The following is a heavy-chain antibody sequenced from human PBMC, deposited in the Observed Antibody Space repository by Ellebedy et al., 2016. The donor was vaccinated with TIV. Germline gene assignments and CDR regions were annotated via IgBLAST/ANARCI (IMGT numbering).Heavy chain of an antibody. CDR3: ARLYDFWSGSSPDY. D-gene: IGHD3-3*01. Sequence: GGSLRLSXAASGFTFSSYGMHWVRQAPGKGLEWVAVISYDGSNKYYADSVKGRFIISRDNSKNTLYLQMNSLRAEDTAVYYCARLYDFWSGSSPDYWGQGTLVTVSS. J-gene: IGHJ4*02. CDR2: ISYDGSNK. V-gene: IGHV3-30*03. CDR1: GFTFSSYG.